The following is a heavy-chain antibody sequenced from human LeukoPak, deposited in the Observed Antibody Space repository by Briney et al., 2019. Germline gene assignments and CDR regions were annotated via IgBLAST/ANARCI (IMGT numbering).Heavy chain of an antibody. CDR2: IIPIFGTA. D-gene: IGHD2-2*01. V-gene: IGHV1-69*13. Sequence: GASVKVSCKASGGTFSSYAISWVRQAPGQGLEWMGGIIPIFGTANNAQKFQGRVTITADESTSTAYMELSSLRSEDTAVYYCASKVVPATQNAFDIWGQGTMVTVSS. CDR1: GGTFSSYA. J-gene: IGHJ3*02. CDR3: ASKVVPATQNAFDI.